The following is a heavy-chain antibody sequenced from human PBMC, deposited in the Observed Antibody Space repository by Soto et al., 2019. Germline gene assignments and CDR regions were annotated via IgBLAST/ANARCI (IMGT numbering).Heavy chain of an antibody. V-gene: IGHV4-30-4*02. J-gene: IGHJ6*03. CDR1: GDSIGSGNKY. CDR2: IFSSVTT. D-gene: IGHD2-2*01. CDR3: ARVTYPLDFDHAIDV. Sequence: SETLSLTCTVSGDSIGSGNKYWSWIRQAPGKGLEWIGDIFSSVTTYYNPSLKSRLTMSLDTSQNQFSLKLDSVTAADTAVHFCARVTYPLDFDHAIDVWGEGTTAPVS.